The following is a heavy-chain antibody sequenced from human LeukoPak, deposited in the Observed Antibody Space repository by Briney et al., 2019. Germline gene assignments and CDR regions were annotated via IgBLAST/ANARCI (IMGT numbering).Heavy chain of an antibody. CDR1: GFTFSSYS. CDR3: ARYCSSNSCPSSAYYGMDV. CDR2: ISGSGGTT. J-gene: IGHJ6*02. V-gene: IGHV3-23*01. D-gene: IGHD2-2*01. Sequence: GGSLRLSCAASGFTFSSYSMNWVRQAPGKGLEWVSAISGSGGTTYYADSAKGRFTISRDNSKNTLYLQMNSLRAEDTALYYCARYCSSNSCPSSAYYGMDVWGQGTTVTVSS.